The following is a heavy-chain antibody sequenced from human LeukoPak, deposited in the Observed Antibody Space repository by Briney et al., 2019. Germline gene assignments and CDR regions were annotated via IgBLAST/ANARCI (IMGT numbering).Heavy chain of an antibody. CDR3: AREITIFGVVQRFDY. D-gene: IGHD3-3*01. CDR1: GGTFSSYA. J-gene: IGHJ4*02. CDR2: IIPIFGTA. V-gene: IGHV1-69*05. Sequence: SVKVSCKASGGTFSSYAISWVRQAPGQGLEWMGRIIPIFGTANYAQKFQGRVTITTDESTSTAYMELSSLRSEDTAVYYRAREITIFGVVQRFDYWGQGTLVTVSS.